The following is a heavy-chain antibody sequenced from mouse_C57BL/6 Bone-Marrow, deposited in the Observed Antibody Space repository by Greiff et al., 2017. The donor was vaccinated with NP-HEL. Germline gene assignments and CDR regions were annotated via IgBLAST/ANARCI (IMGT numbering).Heavy chain of an antibody. D-gene: IGHD1-1*01. CDR1: GYTFTSYW. CDR3: ARWGYYGSSPSYWYFDV. J-gene: IGHJ1*03. V-gene: IGHV1-69*01. Sequence: QVQLQQSGAELVMPGASVKLSCKASGYTFTSYWMHWVKQRPGQGLEWIGEIDPSDSYTNYNQKFKGKSTLTVDKSSSTAYMQLSSLTSEDSAVYYCARWGYYGSSPSYWYFDVWGTGTTVTVSS. CDR2: IDPSDSYT.